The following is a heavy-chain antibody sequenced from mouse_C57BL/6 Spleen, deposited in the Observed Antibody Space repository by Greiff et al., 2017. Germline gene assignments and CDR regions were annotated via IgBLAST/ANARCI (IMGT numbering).Heavy chain of an antibody. V-gene: IGHV1-53*01. CDR3: AREVITTVVPYAMDY. CDR2: INPSNGGT. Sequence: VQLQQSGTELVKPGASVKLSCKASGYTFTSYWMHWVKQRPGQGLEWIGNINPSNGGTNYNEKFKSKATLTVDKSSSTAYMQLSSLTSEDSAVYYCAREVITTVVPYAMDYWGQGTSVTVSS. CDR1: GYTFTSYW. J-gene: IGHJ4*01. D-gene: IGHD1-1*01.